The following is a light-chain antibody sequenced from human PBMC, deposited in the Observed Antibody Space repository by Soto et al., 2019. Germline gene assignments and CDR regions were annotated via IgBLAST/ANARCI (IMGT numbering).Light chain of an antibody. CDR2: ADS. V-gene: IGLV3-21*02. Sequence: SYELTQPPSVSVAPGQTARITCGGNNIGSKSVHWYQQSPGQAPVLVVYADSDRPSGIPERFSGSNSGNTATLTISRVEAGDEADYYCQVWDSSSDHYVFGTGTQLTVL. J-gene: IGLJ1*01. CDR3: QVWDSSSDHYV. CDR1: NIGSKS.